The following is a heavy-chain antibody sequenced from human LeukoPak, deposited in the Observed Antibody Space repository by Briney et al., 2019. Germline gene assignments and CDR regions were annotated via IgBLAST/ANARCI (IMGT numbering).Heavy chain of an antibody. D-gene: IGHD3-10*01. V-gene: IGHV4-59*12. J-gene: IGHJ3*02. CDR3: TKSDGYGLIRI. CDR2: LHYSGTT. Sequence: SETLSLTCTVSGASLSTYSCVWIRQPPGKGLEWIGHLHYSGTTNYNPSLKSRVTISVDTSKNQFSLKLSSVTAADTAAYYCTKSDGYGLIRICGRGTMVTVSS. CDR1: GASLSTYS.